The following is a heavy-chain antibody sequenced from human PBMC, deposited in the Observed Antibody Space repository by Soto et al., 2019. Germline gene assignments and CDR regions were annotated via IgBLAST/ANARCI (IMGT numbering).Heavy chain of an antibody. CDR1: GFTFSSYS. Sequence: LRLSCAASGFTFSSYSMNWVRQAPGKGLEWVSSISSSSSYIYYADSVKGRFTISRDNAKNSLYLQMNSLRAEDTAVYYCARDSTDTAMVPFDYWGQGTLVTVSS. D-gene: IGHD5-18*01. J-gene: IGHJ4*02. V-gene: IGHV3-21*01. CDR3: ARDSTDTAMVPFDY. CDR2: ISSSSSYI.